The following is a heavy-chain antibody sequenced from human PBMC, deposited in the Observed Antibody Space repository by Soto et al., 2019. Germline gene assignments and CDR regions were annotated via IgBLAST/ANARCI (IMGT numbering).Heavy chain of an antibody. CDR1: GYTFTSYG. J-gene: IGHJ6*02. V-gene: IGHV1-18*01. CDR2: ISAYNGNT. D-gene: IGHD1-1*01. Sequence: KGPPASVKVSCKASGYTFTSYGISWVRQAPGQGLEWMGWISAYNGNTNYAQKLQGRVTMTTDTSTSTAYMELRSLRSDDTAVYYCARVGNWNAEGRYYYGMDVWGQGTTVTVSS. CDR3: ARVGNWNAEGRYYYGMDV.